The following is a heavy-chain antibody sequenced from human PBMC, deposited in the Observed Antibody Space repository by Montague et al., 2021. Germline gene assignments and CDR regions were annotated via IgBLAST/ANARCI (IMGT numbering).Heavy chain of an antibody. CDR1: GFTFGSSA. D-gene: IGHD5-24*01. V-gene: IGHV3-23*01. J-gene: IGHJ4*02. CDR2: IGDSGRNT. CDR3: AKRMAIYKQLYYFDY. Sequence: SLRLSCAASGFTFGSSAMSWVRQAPGKGLEWVSSIGDSGRNTHYXDSVKGRFTVSRDNSKNTLYLQMNSLSPEDTAVYYCAKRMAIYKQLYYFDYWGQGALVTVSS.